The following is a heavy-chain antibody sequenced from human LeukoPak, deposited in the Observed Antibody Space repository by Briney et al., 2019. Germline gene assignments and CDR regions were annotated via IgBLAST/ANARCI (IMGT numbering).Heavy chain of an antibody. V-gene: IGHV3-30*04. CDR3: ARDRRYSGWYLYYYYYYMDV. CDR2: ISYDGSNK. Sequence: GGSLRLSCAASGFTFSSYAMHWVRQAPGKGLEWVAVISYDGSNKYYADSVKGRFTISRDNSKNTLYLQMNSLRAEDTAVYYCARDRRYSGWYLYYYYYYMDVWGQGTLVTVSS. CDR1: GFTFSSYA. J-gene: IGHJ6*03. D-gene: IGHD6-19*01.